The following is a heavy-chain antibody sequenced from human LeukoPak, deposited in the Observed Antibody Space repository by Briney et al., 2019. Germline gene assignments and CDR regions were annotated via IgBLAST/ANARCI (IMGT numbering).Heavy chain of an antibody. J-gene: IGHJ6*02. V-gene: IGHV4-31*03. CDR3: ARAQYPPADHYYYYYGMDV. D-gene: IGHD2-2*01. Sequence: SQTLSLTCTVSGGSISSGGYYWSWIRQHPGKGLEWIGYIYYSGSTYYNPSLKSRVTISVDTSKNQFSLKLSSVTAADTAVYYCARAQYPPADHYYYYYGMDVWGQGSTFTVSS. CDR2: IYYSGST. CDR1: GGSISSGGYY.